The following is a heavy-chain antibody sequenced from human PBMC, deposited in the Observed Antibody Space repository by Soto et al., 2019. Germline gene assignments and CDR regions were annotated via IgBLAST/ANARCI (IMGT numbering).Heavy chain of an antibody. Sequence: GASVKVSCKASGYTFTSYAMHWVRQAPGQRLEWMGWINAGNGNTKYSQKFQGRVTITRDTSASTAYMELSSLRSEDTAVYYCARGLTELLWGDVFDIWGQGTMVTVSS. D-gene: IGHD1-26*01. CDR1: GYTFTSYA. V-gene: IGHV1-3*01. J-gene: IGHJ3*02. CDR3: ARGLTELLWGDVFDI. CDR2: INAGNGNT.